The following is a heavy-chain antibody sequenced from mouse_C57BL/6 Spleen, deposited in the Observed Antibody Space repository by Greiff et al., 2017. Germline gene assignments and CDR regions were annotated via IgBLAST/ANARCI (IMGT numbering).Heavy chain of an antibody. CDR1: GYTFTSYG. D-gene: IGHD2-4*01. J-gene: IGHJ2*01. CDR3: AREDDYDGDFDY. V-gene: IGHV1-81*01. Sequence: SGAELARPGASVKLSCKASGYTFTSYGISWVKQRTGQGLEWIGEIYPRSGNTYYNEKFKGKATLTADKSSSTAYMELRSLTSEDSAVYFCAREDDYDGDFDYWGQGTTLTVSS. CDR2: IYPRSGNT.